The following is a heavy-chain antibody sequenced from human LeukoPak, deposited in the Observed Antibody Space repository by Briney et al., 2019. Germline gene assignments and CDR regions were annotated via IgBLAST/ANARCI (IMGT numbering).Heavy chain of an antibody. V-gene: IGHV1-8*03. J-gene: IGHJ5*02. CDR3: ARMYYYDNSGDDNWFDP. Sequence: ASVKVSCKASGGTFSSYVISWVRQATGQGLEWMGWLNPNTGNTGYAQKFQGRVTITRNTSISTAYLELSSLRSEDTAIYYCARMYYYDNSGDDNWFDPWGQGTLVTVSS. CDR2: LNPNTGNT. D-gene: IGHD3-22*01. CDR1: GGTFSSYV.